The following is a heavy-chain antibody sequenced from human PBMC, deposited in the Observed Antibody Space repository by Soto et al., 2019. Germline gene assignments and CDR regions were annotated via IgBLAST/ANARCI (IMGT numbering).Heavy chain of an antibody. CDR1: GGSINSGDYY. D-gene: IGHD3-10*01. CDR2: IYYSGST. J-gene: IGHJ3*02. CDR3: AREVGASISPPPYDAFDI. Sequence: LSLTCTVSGGSINSGDYYWGWIRQPPGKGLEWIGYIYYSGSTYYNPSLKSRVTISVDTSKNQFSLKLSSVTAADTAVYYCAREVGASISPPPYDAFDIWGQGTMVTVSS. V-gene: IGHV4-30-4*01.